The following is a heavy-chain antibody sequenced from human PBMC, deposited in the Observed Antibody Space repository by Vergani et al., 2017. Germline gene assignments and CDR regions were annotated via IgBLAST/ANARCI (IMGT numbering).Heavy chain of an antibody. CDR1: GFTFDDYA. Sequence: EVQLVESGGGLVQPGRSLRLSCAASGFTFDDYAMHWVRQAPGKGLEWVSGISCNSGSIGYADSVKGRFTISRDNAKNSLYLQMNSLRAEDTALYYCAKVGGATPDYWGQGTLVTVSS. CDR2: ISCNSGSI. CDR3: AKVGGATPDY. D-gene: IGHD1-26*01. V-gene: IGHV3-9*01. J-gene: IGHJ4*02.